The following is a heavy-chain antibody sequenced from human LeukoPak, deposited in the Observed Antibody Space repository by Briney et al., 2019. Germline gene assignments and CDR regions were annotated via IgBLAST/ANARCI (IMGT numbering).Heavy chain of an antibody. CDR1: GFTFNDYY. CDR2: MSSSGSTI. D-gene: IGHD6-19*01. J-gene: IGHJ4*02. CDR3: ARESRQWLVLGGVDY. Sequence: GGSLRLSCAASGFTFNDYYMSWIRQAPGKGLEWVSYMSSSGSTIYYADSVKGRITISRDNAKNSLYLQMNSLRAEDTAVYYCARESRQWLVLGGVDYWGQGTLVTVSS. V-gene: IGHV3-11*04.